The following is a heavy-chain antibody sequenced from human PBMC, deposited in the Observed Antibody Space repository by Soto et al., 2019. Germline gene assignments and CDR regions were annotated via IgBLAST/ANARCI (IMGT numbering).Heavy chain of an antibody. J-gene: IGHJ3*02. CDR1: GFTFSSYG. D-gene: IGHD3-9*01. Sequence: GGSLRLSCAASGFTFSSYGMHWVRQAPGKGLEWVAVIWYDGSNKYYADSVKGRFTISRDNSKNTLYLQMNSLRAEDTAVYYCASDYDILTGYNAFDIWGQGTMVTVSS. CDR3: ASDYDILTGYNAFDI. V-gene: IGHV3-33*01. CDR2: IWYDGSNK.